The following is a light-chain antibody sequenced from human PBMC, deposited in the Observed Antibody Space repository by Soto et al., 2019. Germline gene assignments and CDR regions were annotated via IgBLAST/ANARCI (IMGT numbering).Light chain of an antibody. J-gene: IGKJ2*01. CDR3: QQRSNCGYN. Sequence: EIVLTQSPATLSLSPGERATLSCRASQSVSSYLAWYQQKPGQAPRLLIYDASNRATGIPARFSGSGSGTDFTRTISSLEPEDFAVYYCQQRSNCGYNFGQGTKLEIK. V-gene: IGKV3-11*01. CDR1: QSVSSY. CDR2: DAS.